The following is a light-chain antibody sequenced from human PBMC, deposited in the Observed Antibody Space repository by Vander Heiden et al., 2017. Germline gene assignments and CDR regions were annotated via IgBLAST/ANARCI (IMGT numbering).Light chain of an antibody. CDR3: QQDNSDSRT. V-gene: IGKV1-5*03. Sequence: DIQMTQSPSTLSASVGDRVTITSRASQSISSWLAWYQQKPGKAPKLLIYKASSLESGVPARFSGSGSGTEFTLTISSLQPDDVATYYCQQDNSDSRTFGQGTKVEIK. CDR1: QSISSW. J-gene: IGKJ1*01. CDR2: KAS.